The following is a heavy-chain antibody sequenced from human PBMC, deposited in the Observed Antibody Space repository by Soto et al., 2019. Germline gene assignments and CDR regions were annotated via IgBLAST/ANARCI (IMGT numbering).Heavy chain of an antibody. CDR2: VYWNDDK. J-gene: IGHJ4*02. CDR1: GFSLTTSGVG. D-gene: IGHD3-10*01. CDR3: AHTLKLGRAATSQNLDS. Sequence: SGPTLVNPTETLTLTCSFSGFSLTTSGVGVAWIRQPPGKALEWLAVVYWNDDKRHSPSLKTRVGITKNTSKNKVVLTLTNEDTGDTATYFCAHTLKLGRAATSQNLDSGAQGPRVTVPS. V-gene: IGHV2-5*01.